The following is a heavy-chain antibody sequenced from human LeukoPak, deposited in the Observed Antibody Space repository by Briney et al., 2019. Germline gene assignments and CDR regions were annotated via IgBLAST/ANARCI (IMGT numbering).Heavy chain of an antibody. Sequence: QSSETLSLTCTVSGGSISSYYWSWIRQPAGKGLEWIGRIYTSGSTNYNPSLKSRVTMSVDTSKNQFSLKLSSVTAADMAVYYCARDRDAYSSSWYLSWFDPWGQGTLVTVSS. CDR2: IYTSGST. J-gene: IGHJ5*02. CDR3: ARDRDAYSSSWYLSWFDP. D-gene: IGHD6-13*01. V-gene: IGHV4-4*07. CDR1: GGSISSYY.